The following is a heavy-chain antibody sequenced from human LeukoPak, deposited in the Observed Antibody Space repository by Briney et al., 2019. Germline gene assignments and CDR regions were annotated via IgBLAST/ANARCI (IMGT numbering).Heavy chain of an antibody. V-gene: IGHV1-69*01. J-gene: IGHJ5*02. CDR3: ARFTMTGGWFDP. Sequence: SVKVSCKASGGTFSSYAISWVRQAPGQGLEWMGGIIPIFGTANYAQKFQGRVTITADESTSTAYMELSSLRSEDTAIYYCARFTMTGGWFDPWGQGTLVTVSS. CDR1: GGTFSSYA. CDR2: IIPIFGTA. D-gene: IGHD3-22*01.